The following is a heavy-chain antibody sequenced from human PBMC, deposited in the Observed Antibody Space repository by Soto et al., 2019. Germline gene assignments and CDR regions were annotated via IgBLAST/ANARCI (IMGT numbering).Heavy chain of an antibody. CDR3: ARGCGGNCFAY. V-gene: IGHV4-59*01. Sequence: SETLSLTCTVSGGSISYYYWSWIRQPPGKELEWIGSIYYSGSTNYNPSLKSRVTISVDTSKNQFSLKLSSVTAADTAVYHCARGCGGNCFAYWGQGTLVTVSS. CDR2: IYYSGST. J-gene: IGHJ4*02. D-gene: IGHD2-15*01. CDR1: GGSISYYY.